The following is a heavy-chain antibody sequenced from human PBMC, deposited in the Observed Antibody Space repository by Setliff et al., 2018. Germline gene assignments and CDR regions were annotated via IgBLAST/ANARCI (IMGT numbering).Heavy chain of an antibody. D-gene: IGHD5-18*01. CDR2: IYSKGSM. V-gene: IGHV4-61*09. CDR1: GASITSGGFY. J-gene: IGHJ4*02. CDR3: ARGDSSGNNYPVLDY. Sequence: PSETLSLTCSVSGASITSGGFYWTWIRQPAGKGLEWIGHIYSKGSMNYNPSLKSRVTISADSSKSQFFLRLTSVTAADTAIYYCARGDSSGNNYPVLDYWGQGTLVTVSS.